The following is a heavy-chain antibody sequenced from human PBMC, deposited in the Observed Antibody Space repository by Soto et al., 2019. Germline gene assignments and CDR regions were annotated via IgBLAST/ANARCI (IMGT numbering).Heavy chain of an antibody. CDR3: AGSTYGDYVTFDY. D-gene: IGHD4-17*01. CDR1: GGSISSGPYS. V-gene: IGHV4-39*01. CDR2: FYYSGST. J-gene: IGHJ4*02. Sequence: SETLSLTCTVSGGSISSGPYSWGWIRQPPGKGLEWIGTFYYSGSTRYNPSLESRVTISVDTSKNQFSLRVTSVTAADTAVYYCAGSTYGDYVTFDYWGQGTLVTVSS.